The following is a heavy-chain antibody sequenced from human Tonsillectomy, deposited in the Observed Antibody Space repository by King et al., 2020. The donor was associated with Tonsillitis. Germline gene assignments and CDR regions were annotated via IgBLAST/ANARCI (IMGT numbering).Heavy chain of an antibody. Sequence: QLVQSGSELKKPGASVKVSCKASGYTFTSYAMNWVRQAPGQGLEWMGWINTNTGNPTYAQDFTGRFVFSLDTSVSTAYLQINSLKAVDTAVYYCARREDDRSWYRPYYYYGMDVWGQGTTVTVSS. CDR1: GYTFTSYA. CDR2: INTNTGNP. D-gene: IGHD6-13*01. J-gene: IGHJ6*02. CDR3: ARREDDRSWYRPYYYYGMDV. V-gene: IGHV7-4-1*02.